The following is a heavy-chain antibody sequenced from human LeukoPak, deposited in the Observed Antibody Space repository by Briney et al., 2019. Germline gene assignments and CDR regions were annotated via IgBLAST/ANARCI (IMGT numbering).Heavy chain of an antibody. CDR1: GFTFSSFG. J-gene: IGHJ3*02. V-gene: IGHV3-30*02. D-gene: IGHD3-3*01. CDR2: IRYDESKT. CDR3: ANTDSPPDDFWSGYYLPDDAFDI. Sequence: PGGYLRLSCAASGFTFSSFGMHWVRQAPGEGREWVAFIRYDESKTFYADSVKGRFTISRDNSKNTLYLQMNSLRAEDTAVYYCANTDSPPDDFWSGYYLPDDAFDIWGQGTMVTVSS.